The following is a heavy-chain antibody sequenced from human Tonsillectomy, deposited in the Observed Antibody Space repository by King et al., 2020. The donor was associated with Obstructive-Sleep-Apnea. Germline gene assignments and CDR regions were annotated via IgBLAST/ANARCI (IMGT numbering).Heavy chain of an antibody. CDR3: AKEGGGSGVYWVDS. Sequence: QLVQSGGGLVQPGGSLRLSCAASGFTFDSYAMSWVRQAPGKGLEWVSAINRRGTTINADSVKGRFTISRDNSKYTVDLQVNSLRAEDTAFYYCAKEGGGSGVYWVDSWGQGTLVTVSS. CDR2: INRRGTT. D-gene: IGHD3-10*01. J-gene: IGHJ5*01. CDR1: GFTFDSYA. V-gene: IGHV3-23*04.